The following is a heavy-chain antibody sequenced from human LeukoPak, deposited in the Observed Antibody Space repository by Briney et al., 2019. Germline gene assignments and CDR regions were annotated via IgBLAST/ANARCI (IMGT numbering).Heavy chain of an antibody. Sequence: GGSLRLFCAASGFSFSRYAMSWVRRAPGKGLEWVSAISGSGGTTNFADSVKGRFTISRDNSKNTLYLQMNSLRAEDTAVYYCHRDYFRWPDYWGQGTLVTVSS. D-gene: IGHD3-10*02. CDR3: HRDYFRWPDY. V-gene: IGHV3-23*01. CDR1: GFSFSRYA. CDR2: ISGSGGTT. J-gene: IGHJ4*02.